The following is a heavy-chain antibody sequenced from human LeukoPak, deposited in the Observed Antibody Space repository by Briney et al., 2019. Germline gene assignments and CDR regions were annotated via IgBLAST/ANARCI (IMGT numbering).Heavy chain of an antibody. J-gene: IGHJ4*02. D-gene: IGHD6-19*01. Sequence: PSETLSLTCTVSGGSISSYYCSWIRQPPGKGLEWIGYIYYSGSTNYNPSLKSRVTISVDTSKNHFSLKLSSVTAADTAVYYCARTGSYSSGWYDYWGQGTLVTVSS. CDR3: ARTGSYSSGWYDY. CDR1: GGSISSYY. CDR2: IYYSGST. V-gene: IGHV4-59*01.